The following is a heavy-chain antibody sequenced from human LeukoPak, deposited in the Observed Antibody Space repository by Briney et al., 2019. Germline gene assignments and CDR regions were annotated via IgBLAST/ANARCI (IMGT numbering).Heavy chain of an antibody. CDR3: ARSMITFGGVIVSGFDY. J-gene: IGHJ4*02. CDR2: INWNGDRT. CDR1: GFTFDDYG. V-gene: IGHV3-20*04. Sequence: PGGSLRLSCAASGFTFDDYGMSWVRQAPGKGLEWVSGINWNGDRTGYADSVKGRFTISRDNAKNSLYLQMNSLRAEDTAVYYCARSMITFGGVIVSGFDYWGQGTLVTVSS. D-gene: IGHD3-16*02.